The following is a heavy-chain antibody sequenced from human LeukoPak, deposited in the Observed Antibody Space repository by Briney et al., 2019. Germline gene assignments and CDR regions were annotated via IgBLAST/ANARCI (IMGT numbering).Heavy chain of an antibody. D-gene: IGHD5-18*01. CDR2: IYHSGST. Sequence: SETLSLTCTVSGYSISSGYYWGWIRQPPGKGLEWIGSIYHSGSTYYNPSLKSRVTISVDTSKNQFSLKLSSVTAADTAVYYCALWIQLWSFDYWGQGTLVTVSS. V-gene: IGHV4-38-2*02. CDR1: GYSISSGYY. CDR3: ALWIQLWSFDY. J-gene: IGHJ4*02.